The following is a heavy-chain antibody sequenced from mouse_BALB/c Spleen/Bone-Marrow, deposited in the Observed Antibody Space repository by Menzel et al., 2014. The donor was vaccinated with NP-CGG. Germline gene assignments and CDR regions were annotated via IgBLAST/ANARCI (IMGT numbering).Heavy chain of an antibody. Sequence: EVNVVESGGGLVQPGGSLKLSCAASGFDFSRYWMSWVRQAPGKGLEWIGEINPDSSTINYTPSLKDKFIISRVNAKNTLCLQKSKVRSEDTALYYCTRLHYYGYSAYWGQGTLVTVST. V-gene: IGHV4-1*02. D-gene: IGHD1-2*01. CDR2: INPDSSTI. CDR1: GFDFSRYW. J-gene: IGHJ3*01. CDR3: TRLHYYGYSAY.